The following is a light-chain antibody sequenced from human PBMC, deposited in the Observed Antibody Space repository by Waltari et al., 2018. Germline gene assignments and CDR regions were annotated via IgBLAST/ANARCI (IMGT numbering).Light chain of an antibody. CDR3: QQRSNWPT. CDR1: QSVGTY. V-gene: IGKV3-11*01. J-gene: IGKJ3*01. Sequence: EIVLTQSPATLSLSPGERATLSCRASQSVGTYLAWYQQKPGQAPRLLIYDASDRATGIPARFGGRGSGTYFTLTISSLEPEDFAVYYCQQRSNWPTFGPGTKVDIK. CDR2: DAS.